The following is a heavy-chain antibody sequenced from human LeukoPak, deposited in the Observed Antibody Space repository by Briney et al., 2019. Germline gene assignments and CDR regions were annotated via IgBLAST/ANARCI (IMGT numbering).Heavy chain of an antibody. CDR1: GFTFDDYA. CDR3: ARLSRRFDP. J-gene: IGHJ5*02. CDR2: IYSGGST. V-gene: IGHV3-66*02. Sequence: GGSLRLSCAASGFTFDDYAMHWVRQAPGKGLEWVSVIYSGGSTYYADSVKGRFTISRDNSKNTLYLQMNSLRAEDTAVYYCARLSRRFDPWGQGTLVTVSS.